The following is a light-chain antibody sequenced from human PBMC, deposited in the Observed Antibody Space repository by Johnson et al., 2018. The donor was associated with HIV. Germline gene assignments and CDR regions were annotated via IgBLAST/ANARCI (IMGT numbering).Light chain of an antibody. V-gene: IGLV1-51*01. CDR2: DND. J-gene: IGLJ1*01. CDR3: GTWDSSLSAGGV. Sequence: SVLTQPPSVSAAPGQMVSISCSGSSSNIGNNYVSWYQQLPGAAPKLLIFDNDKRPSGIPDRFSGSKSGTSATLGITGLQTGDEADYYCGTWDSSLSAGGVFGTGTKVTVL. CDR1: SSNIGNNY.